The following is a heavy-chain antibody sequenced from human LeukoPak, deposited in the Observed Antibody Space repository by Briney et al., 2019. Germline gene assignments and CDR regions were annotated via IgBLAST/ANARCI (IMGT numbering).Heavy chain of an antibody. CDR1: GFTLDDYA. CDR2: ISRNSGRI. Sequence: PGGSLRLSCAASGFTLDDYAMHWVRQARGKGLAWVSGISRNSGRIGYADSVKGRFTISRDNAKNSLYLQMNSLRAEYTALYYCAKGGYDSSGYYLFDYWGQGTLVTVSS. CDR3: AKGGYDSSGYYLFDY. D-gene: IGHD3-22*01. V-gene: IGHV3-9*01. J-gene: IGHJ4*02.